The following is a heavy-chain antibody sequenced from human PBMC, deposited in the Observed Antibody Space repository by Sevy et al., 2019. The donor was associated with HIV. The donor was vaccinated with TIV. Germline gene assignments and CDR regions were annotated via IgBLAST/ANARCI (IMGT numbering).Heavy chain of an antibody. D-gene: IGHD1-26*01. V-gene: IGHV3-23*01. Sequence: GGSLRLSCAASGFTFASYGLIWFRHSPGKGLKWVSTISGSGTQINYADSVKGRFTISRDNSKHIVFLQMNSLRVDDTAIYYCGKVYLGGAADYWGQGTQVTVSS. CDR3: GKVYLGGAADY. CDR2: ISGSGTQI. J-gene: IGHJ4*02. CDR1: GFTFASYG.